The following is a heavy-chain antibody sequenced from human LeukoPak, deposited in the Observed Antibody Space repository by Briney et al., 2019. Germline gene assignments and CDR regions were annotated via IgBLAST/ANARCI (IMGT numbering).Heavy chain of an antibody. V-gene: IGHV3-64D*09. CDR3: VKVCTISASVDY. Sequence: GGSLRLSCSASGFTFSYHTMHWVRQAPGKGLEFVSGISNTGGTTSYADSVKGRFSISRDNSKNMIYLQMSSLRAEDTAVYYCVKVCTISASVDYWGQGTLVTVSS. J-gene: IGHJ4*02. CDR2: ISNTGGTT. CDR1: GFTFSYHT. D-gene: IGHD5-24*01.